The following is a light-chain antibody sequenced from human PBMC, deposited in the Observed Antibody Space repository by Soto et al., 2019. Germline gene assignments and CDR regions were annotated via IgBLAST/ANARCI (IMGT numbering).Light chain of an antibody. J-gene: IGLJ3*02. CDR3: LLSYLSQSPTWV. V-gene: IGLV7-46*01. Sequence: QAVVTQRPPRLFPPGGPAPPPLAPGPELFPIGHFPTWFQQKPGQAPRTLIYDTSNKFSWTPARFSGSLLGGKGALTLSGAQPEDEADYYCLLSYLSQSPTWVFGGGTKLTVL. CDR2: DTS. CDR1: PELFPIGHF.